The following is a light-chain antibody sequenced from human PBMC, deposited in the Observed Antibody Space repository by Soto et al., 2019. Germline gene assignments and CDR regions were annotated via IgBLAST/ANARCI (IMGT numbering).Light chain of an antibody. Sequence: QSALTQPPSASGTPGQRVTISCSGSSSNIGSNYVYWYQQLPGTAPKLLIYKNNQRPSGVPDRFSGSKSGNTASLTISGLQAGDEADYYCSSCATSSALHVFGTGTKVTVL. V-gene: IGLV1-47*01. J-gene: IGLJ1*01. CDR3: SSCATSSALHV. CDR2: KNN. CDR1: SSNIGSNY.